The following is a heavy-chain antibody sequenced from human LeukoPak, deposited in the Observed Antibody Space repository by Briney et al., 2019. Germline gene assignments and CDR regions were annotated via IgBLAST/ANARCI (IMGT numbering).Heavy chain of an antibody. D-gene: IGHD2-21*02. Sequence: PSETLSFTCTVSGGSISSSSYYWGWIRQPPGKGLEWIGSIYYSGSTYYNPSLKSRVTISVDTSKNQFSLKLSSVTAADTAVYYCARLRRGYCGGDCYSGRFDYWGQGTLVTVSS. J-gene: IGHJ4*02. V-gene: IGHV4-39*01. CDR2: IYYSGST. CDR3: ARLRRGYCGGDCYSGRFDY. CDR1: GGSISSSSYY.